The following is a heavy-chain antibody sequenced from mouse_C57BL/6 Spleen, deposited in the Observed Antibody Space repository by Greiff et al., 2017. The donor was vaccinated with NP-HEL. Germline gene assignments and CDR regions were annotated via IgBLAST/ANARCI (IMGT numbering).Heavy chain of an antibody. Sequence: EVKLQESGPGLVKPSQSLSLTCSVTGYSITSGYYWNWIRQFPGNKLEWMGYISYDGSNNYNPSLKNRISITRDTSKNQLFLKLNSVTTEDTATYYCARYDPPWFAYWGQGTLVTVSA. CDR2: ISYDGSN. CDR1: GYSITSGYY. J-gene: IGHJ3*01. D-gene: IGHD2-3*01. CDR3: ARYDPPWFAY. V-gene: IGHV3-6*01.